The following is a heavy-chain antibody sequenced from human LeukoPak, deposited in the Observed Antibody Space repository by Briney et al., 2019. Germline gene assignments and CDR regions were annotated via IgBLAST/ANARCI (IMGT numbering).Heavy chain of an antibody. V-gene: IGHV1-2*02. CDR3: ARAPPDHYDSSGYYGFDY. CDR2: INPNSGGT. J-gene: IGHJ4*02. D-gene: IGHD3-22*01. CDR1: GYSFTGYY. Sequence: ASVKVSCKTSGYSFTGYYVHWARQAPGQGLEWMGWINPNSGGTDYAQKFQGRVTMTRDTSMSTTYMELSRLRSDDTAVYYCARAPPDHYDSSGYYGFDYWGQGTLVTVSA.